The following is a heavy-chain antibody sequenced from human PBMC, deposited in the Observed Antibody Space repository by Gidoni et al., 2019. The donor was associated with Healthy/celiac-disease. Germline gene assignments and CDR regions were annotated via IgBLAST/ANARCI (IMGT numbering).Heavy chain of an antibody. CDR2: ISYDGSNK. CDR3: AKERQAYCSSTSCYLPPEIDY. Sequence: QVQLVASGGGVVQPGWSLRLPCAAFGFTFSIYCMHWVRQAPGKGLEWVAVISYDGSNKYYADSVKGRFTISRDNSKNTLYLQMNSLRAEDTAVYYCAKERQAYCSSTSCYLPPEIDYWGQGTLVTVSS. CDR1: GFTFSIYC. D-gene: IGHD2-2*01. V-gene: IGHV3-30*18. J-gene: IGHJ4*02.